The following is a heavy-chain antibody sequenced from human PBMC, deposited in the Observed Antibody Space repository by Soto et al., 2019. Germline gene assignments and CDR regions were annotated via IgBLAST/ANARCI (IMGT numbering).Heavy chain of an antibody. CDR3: ARDRAWWLRHIYYSYYGMDV. V-gene: IGHV3-33*01. D-gene: IGHD5-12*01. CDR2: IWYDGSNK. CDR1: GFTFSSYG. Sequence: GGSLRLSCAASGFTFSSYGMHWVRQAPGKGLEWVAVIWYDGSNKYYADSVKGRFTISRDNSKNTLYLQMNSLRAEDTAVYYCARDRAWWLRHIYYSYYGMDVWGQGTTVTVSS. J-gene: IGHJ6*02.